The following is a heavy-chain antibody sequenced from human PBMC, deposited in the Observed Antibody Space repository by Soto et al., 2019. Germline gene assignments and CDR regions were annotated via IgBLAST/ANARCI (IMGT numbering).Heavy chain of an antibody. CDR3: ARASVTGHYYFDY. D-gene: IGHD3-9*01. CDR2: IYYSGST. Sequence: SETLSLTCTFSGGSISSYYWSWIRQPPGKGLEWIGYIYYSGSTNYNPSLKSRVTISVDTSKNQFSLKLSSVTAADTAVYYCARASVTGHYYFDYWGQGTLVTVSS. V-gene: IGHV4-59*01. J-gene: IGHJ4*02. CDR1: GGSISSYY.